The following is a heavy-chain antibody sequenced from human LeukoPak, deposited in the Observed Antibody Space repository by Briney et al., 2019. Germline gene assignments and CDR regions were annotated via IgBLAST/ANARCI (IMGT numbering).Heavy chain of an antibody. CDR1: GFTFSSYA. Sequence: GGSLRLSCAASGFTFSSYAMSWVRQAPGKGLEWVSAISGSGGSTYYADSVKGRSTISRDNSKNTLYLQMNSLRAEDTAVYYCATRVVADTFDYWGQGTLVTVSS. CDR3: ATRVVADTFDY. D-gene: IGHD3-22*01. CDR2: ISGSGGST. J-gene: IGHJ4*02. V-gene: IGHV3-23*01.